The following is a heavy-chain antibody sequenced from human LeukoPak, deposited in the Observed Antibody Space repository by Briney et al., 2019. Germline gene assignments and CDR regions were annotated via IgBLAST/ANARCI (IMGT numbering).Heavy chain of an antibody. CDR2: IYTSGST. CDR3: ARDVLTANYYDSSGYFDY. CDR1: GGSISSYY. Sequence: PSETLSLTCTVSGGSISSYYWSWIRQPAGKGLEWIGRIYTSGSTNYNPSLKSRVTMSVDTSKNQFSLKLSSVTAADTAAYYCARDVLTANYYDSSGYFDYWGQGTLVTVSS. D-gene: IGHD3-22*01. J-gene: IGHJ4*02. V-gene: IGHV4-4*07.